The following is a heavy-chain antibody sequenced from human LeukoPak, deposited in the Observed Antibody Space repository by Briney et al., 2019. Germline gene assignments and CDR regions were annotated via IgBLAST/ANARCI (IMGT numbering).Heavy chain of an antibody. J-gene: IGHJ4*02. CDR3: AKEFVDIVVVPAAAFDY. CDR2: IRYDGSNK. D-gene: IGHD2-2*01. CDR1: GFTFSSYG. Sequence: GGSLRLSCAASGFTFSSYGMHWVRQAPGKGLEWVAFIRYDGSNKYYADSVKGRFTISRDNSNNTLYLQMNSLRAEDTAVYYCAKEFVDIVVVPAAAFDYWGQGTLVTVSS. V-gene: IGHV3-30*02.